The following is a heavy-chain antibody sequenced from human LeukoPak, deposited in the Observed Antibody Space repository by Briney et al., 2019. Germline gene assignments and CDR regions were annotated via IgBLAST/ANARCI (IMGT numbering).Heavy chain of an antibody. CDR1: LGSLYRFN. V-gene: IGHV4-59*08. CDR3: ALHLSMGATMRFDF. Sequence: PSETLSLTCTLSLGSLYRFNCSCVPQTPRKGLEWSGYIYYSGSTNYNPSLKSRVTISVGTSKSQFSLKLSSATDADTSVYYCALHLSMGATMRFDFWGQGILVTVSS. J-gene: IGHJ4*02. CDR2: IYYSGST. D-gene: IGHD1-26*01.